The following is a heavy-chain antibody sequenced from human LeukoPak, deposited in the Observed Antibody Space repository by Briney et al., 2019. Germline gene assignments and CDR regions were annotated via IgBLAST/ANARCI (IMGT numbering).Heavy chain of an antibody. J-gene: IGHJ5*01. V-gene: IGHV1-69*04. D-gene: IGHD3-22*01. CDR3: AREGDSGAYYHDS. Sequence: SVKASCKASGGTFSSYAISWVRQAPGQGLEWMGRIIPMLGKGNNAQKFQGRVTITADKSTSTAYMELSSLRSEDTAVYYCAREGDSGAYYHDSWGQGTLVTVSP. CDR2: IIPMLGKG. CDR1: GGTFSSYA.